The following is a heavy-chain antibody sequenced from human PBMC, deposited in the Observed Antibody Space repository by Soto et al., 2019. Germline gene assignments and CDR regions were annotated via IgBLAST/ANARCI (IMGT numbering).Heavy chain of an antibody. Sequence: SVKVSCKASGGTFSSYAISWVRQAPGQGLEWMGGIIPIFGTANYAQKFQGRVTITADESTSTAYMELSSLRSEDTAVYYCARDQLPYYYYDSSGYKYGMDVWGQGTTVTVS. D-gene: IGHD3-22*01. J-gene: IGHJ6*02. CDR1: GGTFSSYA. V-gene: IGHV1-69*13. CDR2: IIPIFGTA. CDR3: ARDQLPYYYYDSSGYKYGMDV.